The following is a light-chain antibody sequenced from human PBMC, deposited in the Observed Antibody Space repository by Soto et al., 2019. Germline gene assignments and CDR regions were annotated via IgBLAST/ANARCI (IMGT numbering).Light chain of an antibody. CDR1: QSIRNH. J-gene: IGKJ3*01. CDR2: AAS. CDR3: LQHYNCSST. V-gene: IGKV1-17*01. Sequence: DIQMTQSPSSLSASVGDRVTFTCRASQSIRNHVAWYQQKPGKAPKRLIYAASSLQTGVPSRFSGSGSGTEVIHTTSSRQPEDFVAYYCLQHYNCSSTFGPGTKVGIE.